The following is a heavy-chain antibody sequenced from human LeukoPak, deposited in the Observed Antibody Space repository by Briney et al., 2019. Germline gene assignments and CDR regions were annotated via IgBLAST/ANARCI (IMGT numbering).Heavy chain of an antibody. CDR1: GGTFSSYA. Sequence: ASVKVSCKASGGTFSSYAISWVRQAPGQGLEWMGGIIPIFGTANYAQKFQGRVTITADESTSTAYMELSSLRSEDTDVYYCARDSRGGSPYYFDFWGQGTLVTVSS. J-gene: IGHJ4*02. D-gene: IGHD2-15*01. V-gene: IGHV1-69*13. CDR2: IIPIFGTA. CDR3: ARDSRGGSPYYFDF.